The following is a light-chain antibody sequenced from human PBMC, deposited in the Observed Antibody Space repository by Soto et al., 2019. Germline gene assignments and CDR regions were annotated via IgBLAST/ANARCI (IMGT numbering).Light chain of an antibody. CDR3: QQYYSYPPT. Sequence: AIRMTQSPSSLSASTGDRVTITCRASQGISSYLAWYQQKPGKAPKLLNYAASTLQSGVPSRFSGSGSGTDFTLTISCLQSEDFATYYCQQYYSYPPTFGQGTKVEIK. J-gene: IGKJ1*01. CDR1: QGISSY. V-gene: IGKV1-8*01. CDR2: AAS.